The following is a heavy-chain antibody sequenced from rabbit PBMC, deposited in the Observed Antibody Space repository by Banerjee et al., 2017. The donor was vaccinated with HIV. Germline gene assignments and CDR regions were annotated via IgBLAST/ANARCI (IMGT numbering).Heavy chain of an antibody. J-gene: IGHJ4*01. CDR3: ARGGYAGYGYAPLYYFNL. Sequence: QEQLVESGGGLVTLGGSLTLTCKASGFDLSDYYYMCWVRQAPGKGLELIAFINTSSGTTVYASCAKCRFTISKTSSSTVTLQMTSLTAADPATYFCARGGYAGYGYAPLYYFNLWGPGSLVTVS. V-gene: IGHV1S45*01. D-gene: IGHD6-1*01. CDR2: INTSSGTT. CDR1: GFDLSDYYY.